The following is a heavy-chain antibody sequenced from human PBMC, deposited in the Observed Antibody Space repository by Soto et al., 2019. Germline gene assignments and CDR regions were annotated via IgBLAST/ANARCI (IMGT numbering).Heavy chain of an antibody. CDR1: GGSISSYY. CDR2: IYYSGST. CDR3: ARDRLRLYGMDV. Sequence: PSETLSLTCTVSGGSISSYYWSWIRQPPGKGLEWIGYIYYSGSTNYNPSLKSRVTISVDTSKNQFSLKLSSVTAADTAVYYCARDRLRLYGMDVWGQGTTVTVSS. V-gene: IGHV4-59*01. J-gene: IGHJ6*02. D-gene: IGHD5-12*01.